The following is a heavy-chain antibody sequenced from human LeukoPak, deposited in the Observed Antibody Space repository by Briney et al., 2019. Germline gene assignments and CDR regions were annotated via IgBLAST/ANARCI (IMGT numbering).Heavy chain of an antibody. D-gene: IGHD3-16*01. CDR1: GGCISSGGYY. J-gene: IGHJ4*02. Sequence: SQTLSLTCTVSGGCISSGGYYWSWIRQPPGKGLEWIGYIYHSGSTYYNPSLESRVTISVDTSKNDFSLRMTSVTAADTAIYYCARGAGGPDYWGPGTLVTVSS. CDR2: IYHSGST. CDR3: ARGAGGPDY. V-gene: IGHV4-30-2*01.